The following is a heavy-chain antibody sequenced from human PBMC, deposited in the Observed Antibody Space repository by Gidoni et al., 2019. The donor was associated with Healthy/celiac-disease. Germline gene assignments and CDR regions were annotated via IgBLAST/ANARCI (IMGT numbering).Heavy chain of an antibody. D-gene: IGHD3-3*01. Sequence: EVQLLESGGGLVQPGGSLSLSCAASGFTFSSYSMSWVRQAPGKGLEWVSAISGSGGSTYYADSVKGRFTISRDNSKNTLYLQMNSLRAEDTAVYYCAKTLSRRITIFGVVSSYFDYWGQGTLVTVSS. CDR3: AKTLSRRITIFGVVSSYFDY. V-gene: IGHV3-23*01. CDR1: GFTFSSYS. CDR2: ISGSGGST. J-gene: IGHJ4*02.